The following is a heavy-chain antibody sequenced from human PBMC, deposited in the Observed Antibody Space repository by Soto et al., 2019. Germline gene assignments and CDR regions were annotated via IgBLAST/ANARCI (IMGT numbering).Heavy chain of an antibody. CDR3: AKGSVLRVVEAPLAILGGVDV. Sequence: GGSLRLSCVASGFTFSSYGMHWIRQAPGKGLEWVAVMSYDGSHEYYADSVKGRFTISRDNSKTILYLQMNSLRLEDTAVYYCAKGSVLRVVEAPLAILGGVDVWGQVAMVTVSS. D-gene: IGHD2-8*01. CDR1: GFTFSSYG. V-gene: IGHV3-33*06. CDR2: MSYDGSHE. J-gene: IGHJ6*02.